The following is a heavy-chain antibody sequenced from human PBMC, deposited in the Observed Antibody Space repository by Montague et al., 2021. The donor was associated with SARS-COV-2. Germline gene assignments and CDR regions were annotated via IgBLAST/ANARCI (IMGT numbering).Heavy chain of an antibody. J-gene: IGHJ4*02. CDR2: IYTSGTT. CDR1: GSSISSGSYY. CDR3: ARAHSGSWAHLDN. D-gene: IGHD5-12*01. V-gene: IGHV4-61*02. Sequence: TLSLTCTVSGSSISSGSYYWSWIRQPAGKGLEWIGRIYTSGTTDYSFSLKSRVTISVDTSKNQFSLKLTSVTAADTAVHYCARAHSGSWAHLDNWGQGSLVTVSS.